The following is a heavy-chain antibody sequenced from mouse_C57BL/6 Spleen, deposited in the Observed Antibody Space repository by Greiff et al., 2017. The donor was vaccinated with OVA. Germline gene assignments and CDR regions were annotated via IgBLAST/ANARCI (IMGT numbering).Heavy chain of an antibody. CDR2: IDPSDSYT. J-gene: IGHJ4*01. D-gene: IGHD1-1*01. V-gene: IGHV1-69*01. Sequence: QVQLQQPGAELVMPGASVKLSCKASGYTFTSYWMHWVTQRPGQGLEWIGEIDPSDSYTNYNQKFKGKSTLTVDKSSSTAYMQLSSLTSEDSAVYYCALLGDAMDYWGQGTSVTVAS. CDR1: GYTFTSYW. CDR3: ALLGDAMDY.